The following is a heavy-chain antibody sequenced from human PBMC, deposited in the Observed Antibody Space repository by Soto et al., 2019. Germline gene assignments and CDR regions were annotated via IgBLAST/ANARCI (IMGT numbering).Heavy chain of an antibody. V-gene: IGHV1-69*13. CDR3: ASLIAAAGPPHSPRYYYGMDV. Sequence: SVKVSCKASGGTFSSYAISWVGQAPGQGLEWMGGIIPIFGTADYAQKFQGRVTITADESTSTAYMELSSLRSEDTAVYYCASLIAAAGPPHSPRYYYGMDVWGQGTTVTVSS. CDR2: IIPIFGTA. CDR1: GGTFSSYA. D-gene: IGHD6-13*01. J-gene: IGHJ6*02.